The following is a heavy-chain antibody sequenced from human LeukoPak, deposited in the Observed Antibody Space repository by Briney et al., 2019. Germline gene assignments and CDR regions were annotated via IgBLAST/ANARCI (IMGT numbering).Heavy chain of an antibody. V-gene: IGHV3-48*03. D-gene: IGHD3-22*01. CDR1: GFTFSSYE. Sequence: GGSLRLSCAASGFTFSSYEMNWVRQAPGKGLEGDSYISSSGSTIYYADSVKGRFTISRDNAKNSLYLQMNSLRAEDTAVYYCARGLTYYYDSSGYYFDYWGQGTLVTVSS. J-gene: IGHJ4*02. CDR3: ARGLTYYYDSSGYYFDY. CDR2: ISSSGSTI.